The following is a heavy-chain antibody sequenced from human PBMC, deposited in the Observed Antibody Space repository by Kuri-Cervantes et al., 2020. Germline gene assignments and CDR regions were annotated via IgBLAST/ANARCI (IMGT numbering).Heavy chain of an antibody. D-gene: IGHD1-26*01. CDR1: GYTFTSYD. CDR2: MNPNSGNT. Sequence: ASVKVSCKASGYTFTSYDINWVRQATGQGLEWMGWMNPNSGNTGYAQKFQGRVTMTRNTSISTAYMELSRLRSDDTAVYYCARDLGGKGNWELLGNSWGQGTLVTSPQ. V-gene: IGHV1-8*01. CDR3: ARDLGGKGNWELLGNS. J-gene: IGHJ4*02.